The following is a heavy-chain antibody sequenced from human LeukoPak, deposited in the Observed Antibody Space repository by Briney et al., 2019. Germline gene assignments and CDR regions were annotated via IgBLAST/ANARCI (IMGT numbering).Heavy chain of an antibody. J-gene: IGHJ6*03. CDR1: GFTFSSYA. CDR2: ISGGGGST. CDR3: AKLWDYYYYMDV. Sequence: PGGSLRLSCAASGFTFSSYAMSWVRQAPGQGLEWVSAISGGGGSTYYADSVKGRFTISRDNSKNTLYLQMNSLRAEDTAVYYCAKLWDYYYYMDVWGKGTTVTVSS. D-gene: IGHD1-26*01. V-gene: IGHV3-23*01.